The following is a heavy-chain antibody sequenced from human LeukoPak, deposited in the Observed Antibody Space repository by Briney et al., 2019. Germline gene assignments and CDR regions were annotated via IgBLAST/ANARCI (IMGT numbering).Heavy chain of an antibody. CDR1: GGSISSSNYY. CDR2: IYFSGST. J-gene: IGHJ4*02. CDR3: ARRRIVATIDY. V-gene: IGHV4-39*01. Sequence: SETLSLTCVVSGGSISSSNYYWAWIRQPPGKGLEWIGSIYFSGSTFYNLSLKSRLTISADTSKNQFSLKLSSVTAADTAVYYCARRRIVATIDYWGQGTLVTVSS. D-gene: IGHD5-12*01.